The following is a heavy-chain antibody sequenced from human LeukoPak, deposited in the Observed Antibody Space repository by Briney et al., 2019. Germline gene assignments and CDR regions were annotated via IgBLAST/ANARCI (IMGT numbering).Heavy chain of an antibody. J-gene: IGHJ4*02. V-gene: IGHV3-7*04. CDR1: GFTSSIYY. CDR3: ARVQLGDYIDY. Sequence: GGSLRLSCAASGFTSSIYYMSWVRQAPGKGLERVANIQKDGSEKYYVDSVKGRFTISRHNAENSLYLQMNSLRAEATAVYYCARVQLGDYIDYGGQGTLVTVSS. D-gene: IGHD1-1*01. CDR2: IQKDGSEK.